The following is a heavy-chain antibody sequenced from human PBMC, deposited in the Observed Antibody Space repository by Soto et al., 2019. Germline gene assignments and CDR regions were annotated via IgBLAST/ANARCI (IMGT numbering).Heavy chain of an antibody. V-gene: IGHV3-23*01. Sequence: GGSLRLSCAASGFTFSSYAMSWVRQAQGKGLEWVSAISGSGGSTYYADSVKGRFTISRDNSKNTLYLQMNSLRAEDTAVYYCAKGIAVAAYYYYGMDVWGQGTTVTVSS. J-gene: IGHJ6*02. CDR2: ISGSGGST. CDR1: GFTFSSYA. CDR3: AKGIAVAAYYYYGMDV. D-gene: IGHD6-19*01.